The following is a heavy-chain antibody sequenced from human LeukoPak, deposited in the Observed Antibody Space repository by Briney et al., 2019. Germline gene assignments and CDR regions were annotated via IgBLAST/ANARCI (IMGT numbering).Heavy chain of an antibody. CDR3: ARLPPPRRGYSYGLDY. CDR1: GYSFTSYW. D-gene: IGHD5-18*01. Sequence: GESLKISCKGSGYSFTSYWIGWVRQMPGKGLEWMGIIYPGDSDTRYSPSFQGQVTISADKSISTAYLQWSSLEASDTAMYYCARLPPPRRGYSYGLDYWGQGTLVTVSS. CDR2: IYPGDSDT. V-gene: IGHV5-51*01. J-gene: IGHJ4*02.